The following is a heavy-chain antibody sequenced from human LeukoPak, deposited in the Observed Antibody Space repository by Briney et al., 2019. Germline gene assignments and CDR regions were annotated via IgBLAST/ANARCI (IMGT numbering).Heavy chain of an antibody. J-gene: IGHJ3*02. Sequence: PSETLSLTCTVSGGSISSYYWSWIRQPPGKGLEWIGYIYYSGSTNYNPSLKSRVTISVDTSKNQFSLKLSSVTAADTAVYYCARRLPRWLQSMWAFDIWGQGTMVTVSS. CDR1: GGSISSYY. D-gene: IGHD5-24*01. CDR3: ARRLPRWLQSMWAFDI. V-gene: IGHV4-59*08. CDR2: IYYSGST.